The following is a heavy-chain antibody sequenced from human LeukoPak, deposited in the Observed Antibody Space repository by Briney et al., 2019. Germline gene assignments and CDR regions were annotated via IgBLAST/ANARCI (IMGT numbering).Heavy chain of an antibody. Sequence: SVTVSCKASGGTFSIYAISWVRQAPGQGLEWIGGIIPIFGTANYAQKFQGRVTITADESTSTAYMELSSLRSEDTAVYYCARAGGGYERNYYYYGMDVWGQGTTVTVSS. D-gene: IGHD5-12*01. CDR1: GGTFSIYA. CDR3: ARAGGGYERNYYYYGMDV. J-gene: IGHJ6*02. V-gene: IGHV1-69*13. CDR2: IIPIFGTA.